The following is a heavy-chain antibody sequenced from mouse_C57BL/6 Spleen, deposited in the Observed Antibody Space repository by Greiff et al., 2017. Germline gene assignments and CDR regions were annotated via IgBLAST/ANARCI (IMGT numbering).Heavy chain of an antibody. D-gene: IGHD2-1*01. CDR3: VRQGDYYGNYGYFDY. CDR1: GFSFNTYA. V-gene: IGHV10-1*01. CDR2: IRSKSNNYAT. J-gene: IGHJ2*01. Sequence: EVQLQESGGGLVQPKGSLKLSCAASGFSFNTYAMNWVRQAPGKGLEWVARIRSKSNNYATYYADSVKDRFTISRDDSESMLYLQMNNLKTEDTAMYYCVRQGDYYGNYGYFDYWGQGTTLTVSS.